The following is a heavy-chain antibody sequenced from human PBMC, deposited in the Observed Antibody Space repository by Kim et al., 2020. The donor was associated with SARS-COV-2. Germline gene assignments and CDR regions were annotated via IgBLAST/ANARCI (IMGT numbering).Heavy chain of an antibody. CDR2: LSYDGTRK. Sequence: GGSLRLSCATSGFILNTYSMHWVRQTPGKGLEWVAVLSYDGTRKYYADSVTGRFTVFRDTSKVYLQMTALGPEDTAVYYCSRDRSRRGSSSTYWGQGAQGTVSS. V-gene: IGHV3-30*12. CDR3: SRDRSRRGSSSTY. J-gene: IGHJ4*02. CDR1: GFILNTYS. D-gene: IGHD6-6*01.